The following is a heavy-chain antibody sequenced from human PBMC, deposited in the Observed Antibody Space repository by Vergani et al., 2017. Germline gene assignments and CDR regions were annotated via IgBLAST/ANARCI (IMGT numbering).Heavy chain of an antibody. CDR3: APRRRGDSGHVGDNWFDP. V-gene: IGHV2-5*02. D-gene: IGHD3-10*01. J-gene: IGHJ5*02. Sequence: QITLKESGPTLVKPTQTLTLTCTFSGFSLSTSGVAVGWIRQPPGKALEWLALIYWDDDKRYSPSLKSRLTITKDTSKNQVVLTMTNMDPVDTATYYCAPRRRGDSGHVGDNWFDPWGQGTLVTVSS. CDR2: IYWDDDK. CDR1: GFSLSTSGVA.